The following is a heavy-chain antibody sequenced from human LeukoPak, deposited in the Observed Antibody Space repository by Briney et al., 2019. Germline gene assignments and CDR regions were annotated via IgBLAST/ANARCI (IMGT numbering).Heavy chain of an antibody. D-gene: IGHD7-27*01. V-gene: IGHV1-2*02. CDR3: ATPLPPNWGLY. Sequence: GASVKVSCKASGYTFTGYYMHSVRQAPGQRLEWMGWINPNSGGTNYAQKFQGRVTMTRDTSISTAYMELSRLRSDDTAVYYCATPLPPNWGLYWGQGTLVTVSS. J-gene: IGHJ4*02. CDR1: GYTFTGYY. CDR2: INPNSGGT.